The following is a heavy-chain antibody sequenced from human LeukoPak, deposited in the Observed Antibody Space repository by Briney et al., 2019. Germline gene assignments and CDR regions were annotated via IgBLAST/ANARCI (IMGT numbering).Heavy chain of an antibody. J-gene: IGHJ4*02. CDR2: ISGSGGST. Sequence: GGSLRLSCAASGFTFSSYAMSWVRQAPGKGLEWVSVISGSGGSTYYADSVKGRFTISRDNSKNTLYLQMNSLRAEDTAVYYCARAGYFDLYHFDYWGQGTLVTVSS. CDR1: GFTFSSYA. D-gene: IGHD3-9*01. CDR3: ARAGYFDLYHFDY. V-gene: IGHV3-23*01.